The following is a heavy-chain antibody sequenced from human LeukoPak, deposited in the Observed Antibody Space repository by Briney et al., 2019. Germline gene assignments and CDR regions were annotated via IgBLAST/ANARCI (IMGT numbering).Heavy chain of an antibody. CDR3: AKLLRGITMVRGGGDYDY. V-gene: IGHV3-23*01. Sequence: GGSLRLSCAASGSTFSSYAMSWVRQAPGKGLEWVSAISGSGGSTYYADSVKGRFTISGDNSKNTLYLQMNSLRAEDTAVYYCAKLLRGITMVRGGGDYDYWGQGTLVTVSS. D-gene: IGHD3-10*01. J-gene: IGHJ4*02. CDR2: ISGSGGST. CDR1: GSTFSSYA.